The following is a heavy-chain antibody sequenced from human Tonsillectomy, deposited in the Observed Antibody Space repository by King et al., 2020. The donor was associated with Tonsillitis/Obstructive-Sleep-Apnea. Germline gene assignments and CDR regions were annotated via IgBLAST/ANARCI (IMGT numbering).Heavy chain of an antibody. CDR2: IYSGGST. CDR1: GFTFSSNY. CDR3: ARDGESGWCGYYGSNYYYYMDV. Sequence: VQLVESGGGLVQPGGSLRLSCAASGFTFSSNYMSWVRQAPGKGLEWVSVIYSGGSTYYADSVKGRFTISRDNPKNTLYLQMNSLRAEDTAVYYCARDGESGWCGYYGSNYYYYMDVWGKGTTVTVSS. D-gene: IGHD3-3*01. J-gene: IGHJ6*03. V-gene: IGHV3-66*01.